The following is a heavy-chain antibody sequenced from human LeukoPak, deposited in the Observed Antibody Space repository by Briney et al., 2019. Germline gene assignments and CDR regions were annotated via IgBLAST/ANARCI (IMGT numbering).Heavy chain of an antibody. CDR3: ASLPGIAAAGTDLRFDY. CDR1: GGSFSGYY. Sequence: SETLSLTCAVYGGSFSGYYWSWIRQPPGKGLEWIGEINHSGSTNYNPSLKSRVTISVETSKNQFSLKLSSVTAADTAVYYCASLPGIAAAGTDLRFDYWGQGTLVTVSS. V-gene: IGHV4-34*01. D-gene: IGHD6-13*01. J-gene: IGHJ4*02. CDR2: INHSGST.